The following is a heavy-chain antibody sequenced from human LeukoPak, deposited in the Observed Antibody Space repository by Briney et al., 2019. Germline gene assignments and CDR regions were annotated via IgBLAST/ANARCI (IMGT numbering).Heavy chain of an antibody. D-gene: IGHD6-6*01. V-gene: IGHV3-74*01. Sequence: GGSLRLSCAASGFTFSTYWMHWVRQAPGKGLVWVSRINSDGSSTSYADSVKGRFTISRDNAKNTLYLQMNSLKAEDTAVYYCARRVLGSSAGSFDYWGQGTLVTVSS. J-gene: IGHJ4*02. CDR3: ARRVLGSSAGSFDY. CDR1: GFTFSTYW. CDR2: INSDGSST.